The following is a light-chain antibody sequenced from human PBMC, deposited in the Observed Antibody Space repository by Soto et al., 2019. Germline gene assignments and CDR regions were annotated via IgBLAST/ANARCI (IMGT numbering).Light chain of an antibody. CDR1: QDISNY. V-gene: IGKV1-33*01. Sequence: DLQMTQSPSSLSASVGDRVTITCQASQDISNYLNWYQQKPGKAPKLLIYDASNLETGVPSRFSGSGSGTDFTFTISSLQLEDIATYYCQQYDNLFTFGPGTKVDIK. CDR2: DAS. J-gene: IGKJ3*01. CDR3: QQYDNLFT.